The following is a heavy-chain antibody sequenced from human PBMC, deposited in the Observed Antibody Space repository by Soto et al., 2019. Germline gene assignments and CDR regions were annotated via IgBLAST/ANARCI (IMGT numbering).Heavy chain of an antibody. J-gene: IGHJ6*02. CDR1: GYTLTELS. V-gene: IGHV1-24*01. Sequence: ASVKVSCKVSGYTLTELSMHWVRQAPGKGLDWMGGFDPEDGETIYAQKFQGRVTMTEDTSTDTAYMELSSLRSEDTAVYYCATEAAAASRRGVYYYGMDVWGQGTTVTVSS. D-gene: IGHD6-13*01. CDR3: ATEAAAASRRGVYYYGMDV. CDR2: FDPEDGET.